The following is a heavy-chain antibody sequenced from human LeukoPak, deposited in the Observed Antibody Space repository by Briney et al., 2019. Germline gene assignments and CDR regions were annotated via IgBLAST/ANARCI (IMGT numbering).Heavy chain of an antibody. D-gene: IGHD4-17*01. Sequence: GGSLRLSCAASGFTFSSYGMSWVRQAPGRGLEWVANIKQDGSEKYYVDSVKGRFTISRDNAKNSLYLQMNSLRAEDTAVYYCARSNFYGDYPDYWGQGTLVTVSS. V-gene: IGHV3-7*01. CDR1: GFTFSSYG. CDR3: ARSNFYGDYPDY. CDR2: IKQDGSEK. J-gene: IGHJ4*02.